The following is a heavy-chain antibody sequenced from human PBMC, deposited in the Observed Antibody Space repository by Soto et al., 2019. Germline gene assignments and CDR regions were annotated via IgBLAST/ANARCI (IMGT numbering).Heavy chain of an antibody. V-gene: IGHV1-2*02. J-gene: IGHJ5*02. CDR3: ARVTLKAGNWFDP. Sequence: ASVKVSFEASGYSFTDYFIHWVRQAPGQGFEWMGWINPNSRGTNYAQKFQGRVTMTRDTSNSTAYMELRGLRSDDTAVYYCARVTLKAGNWFDPWGQGTLVTVSS. CDR2: INPNSRGT. CDR1: GYSFTDYF.